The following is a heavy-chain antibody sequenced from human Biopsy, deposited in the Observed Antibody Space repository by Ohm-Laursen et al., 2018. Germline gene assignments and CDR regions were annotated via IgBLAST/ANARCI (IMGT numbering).Heavy chain of an antibody. CDR3: ARFPLGAYDDSGSYRAVEHWYFDR. CDR2: SIPLFNTA. CDR1: GGTFTNHA. Sequence: ASSVKVSCKASGGTFTNHAVGWVRQAPGQGLEWVGSSIPLFNTANYADKFQGRVTLTADKSTTTAYMELSSLRSEDTAIYYCARFPLGAYDDSGSYRAVEHWYFDRWGQGALDTVSS. J-gene: IGHJ2*01. D-gene: IGHD3-22*01. V-gene: IGHV1-69*06.